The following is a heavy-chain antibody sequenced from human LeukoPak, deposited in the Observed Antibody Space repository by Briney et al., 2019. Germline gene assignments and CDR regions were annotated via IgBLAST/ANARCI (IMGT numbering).Heavy chain of an antibody. CDR2: VYHSGTT. CDR1: GGPISSSSHH. D-gene: IGHD6-19*01. CDR3: TRARGDSCGWYAWFDG. V-gene: IGHV4-39*07. J-gene: IGHJ5*02. Sequence: SETLSLTYTVCGGPISSSSHHWGCIRQSPGKVLEWIGSVYHSGTTYYNPSLKSRVTISVDTSKNQFSLKLKSVTAADTAVYYCTRARGDSCGWYAWFDGWGQGTLVTVSS.